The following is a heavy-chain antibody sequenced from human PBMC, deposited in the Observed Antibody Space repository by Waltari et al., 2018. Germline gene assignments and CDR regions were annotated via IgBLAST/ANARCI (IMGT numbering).Heavy chain of an antibody. CDR2: ISYTGTT. V-gene: IGHV4-30-4*08. J-gene: IGHJ5*02. Sequence: QVQLQESGPGLVKPSQTLSLTCTVSGGSISSGDYYWSWIRQPPGKVMEWIGYISYTGTTHDSPSLRSRVIMSIDTSKTQFSLKLSSVTAADTALYFCARGITVAALDTWGQGTLVTVSS. D-gene: IGHD2-15*01. CDR1: GGSISSGDYY. CDR3: ARGITVAALDT.